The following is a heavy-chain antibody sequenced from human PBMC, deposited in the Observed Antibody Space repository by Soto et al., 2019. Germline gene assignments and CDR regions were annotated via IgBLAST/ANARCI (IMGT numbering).Heavy chain of an antibody. CDR1: GFTFSAYG. CDR3: ARNREYSDYGGFYYGMDV. CDR2: IWYDGTNK. V-gene: IGHV3-33*01. D-gene: IGHD5-12*01. Sequence: QVQLVESGGGVVQPGRSLRLSCAASGFTFSAYGMHWLRQAPGKGLEWVALIWYDGTNKYYADSVKGRFTISRDESKNTLYLQMTNLRAEDTAVYYCARNREYSDYGGFYYGMDVWGQGTTVTVSS. J-gene: IGHJ6*02.